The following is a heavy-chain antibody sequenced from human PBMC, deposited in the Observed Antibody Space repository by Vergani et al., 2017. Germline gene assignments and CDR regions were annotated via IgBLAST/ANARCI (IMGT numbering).Heavy chain of an antibody. CDR3: AKTSSGYLLGY. D-gene: IGHD6-19*01. V-gene: IGHV3-23*01. CDR2: ISGSGGST. J-gene: IGHJ4*02. CDR1: GFTFSSYA. Sequence: EVQLLESGGGLVKPGGSLRLSCAASGFTFSSYAMTWVRQAPGKGLEWVSAISGSGGSTDYADPVQGRFSISRDNSKNTLYLQMNSLRAEDTAVYYCAKTSSGYLLGYWGQGTLVTVSS.